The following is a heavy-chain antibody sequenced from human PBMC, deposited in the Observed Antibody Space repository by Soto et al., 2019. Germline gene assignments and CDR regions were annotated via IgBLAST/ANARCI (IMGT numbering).Heavy chain of an antibody. J-gene: IGHJ4*02. CDR3: ASFIAAAGPAFDY. CDR2: IYYSGST. CDR1: GGSISSYY. D-gene: IGHD6-13*01. Sequence: SETLSLTCTVSGGSISSYYWSWIRQPPGKGLEWIGYIYYSGSTNYNPSLKSRVTISVDTSKNQFSLKLSSVTAADTAVYYCASFIAAAGPAFDYWGQGTLVTVSS. V-gene: IGHV4-59*08.